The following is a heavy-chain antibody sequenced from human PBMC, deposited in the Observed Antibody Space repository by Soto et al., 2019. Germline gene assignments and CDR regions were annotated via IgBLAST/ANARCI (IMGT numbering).Heavy chain of an antibody. CDR1: GGPISSYY. V-gene: IGHV4-59*01. Sequence: QVQLQESGPGLVKPSETLSLNCTVSGGPISSYYWSWIRQSPGKRLEWIGYIYYSGSTNYNPSIKSRFTISVDTSKNRFALELSSVTAADTAVYYCARGSSGWPPRLDYWGQGTLVTVSS. CDR3: ARGSSGWPPRLDY. D-gene: IGHD6-19*01. CDR2: IYYSGST. J-gene: IGHJ4*02.